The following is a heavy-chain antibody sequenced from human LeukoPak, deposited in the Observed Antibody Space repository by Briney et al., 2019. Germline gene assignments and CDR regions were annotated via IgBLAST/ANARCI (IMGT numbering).Heavy chain of an antibody. CDR2: IYYSGST. CDR1: GGSISSSSYY. V-gene: IGHV4-39*01. CDR3: ARVVVVPAAMRGDLDYYYMDV. D-gene: IGHD2-2*01. J-gene: IGHJ6*03. Sequence: SETLSLTCTVSGGSISSSSYYWGWIRQPPGKGLEWIGSIYYSGSTYYNPSLKSRVTISVDTSKNQFSLKLSSVTAADTAVYYCARVVVVPAAMRGDLDYYYMDVWGKGTTVTISS.